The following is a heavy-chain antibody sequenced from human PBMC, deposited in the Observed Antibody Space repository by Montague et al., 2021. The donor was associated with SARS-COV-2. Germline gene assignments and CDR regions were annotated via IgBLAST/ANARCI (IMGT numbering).Heavy chain of an antibody. Sequence: SLRLSCAASGFTFSDYYMSWIRQAPGKGLEWVSYISSSSSYTNYADSVKGRFTISRDNAKNSLYLQMNSLRAEDTAVYYCARADILTGYHYWDFDLWGRGPLVTASS. CDR2: ISSSSSYT. CDR1: GFTFSDYY. D-gene: IGHD3-9*01. V-gene: IGHV3-11*05. J-gene: IGHJ2*01. CDR3: ARADILTGYHYWDFDL.